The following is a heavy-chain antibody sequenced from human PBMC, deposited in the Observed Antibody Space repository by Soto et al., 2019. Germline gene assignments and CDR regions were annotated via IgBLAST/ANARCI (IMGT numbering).Heavy chain of an antibody. J-gene: IGHJ6*02. D-gene: IGHD2-15*01. V-gene: IGHV1-18*01. Sequence: AAVKVSCKASGYTFTSYGISSVRQAPGQGXEWMGWISAYNGNTNYAQKLQGRVTMTTDTSTSTAYMELRSLRSDDTAVYYCARDPGVVAATSYYYYYYGMDVWGQGTTVTVSS. CDR3: ARDPGVVAATSYYYYYYGMDV. CDR1: GYTFTSYG. CDR2: ISAYNGNT.